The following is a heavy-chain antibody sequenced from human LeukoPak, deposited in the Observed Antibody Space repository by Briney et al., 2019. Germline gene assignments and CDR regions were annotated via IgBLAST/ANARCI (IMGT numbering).Heavy chain of an antibody. V-gene: IGHV4-34*01. CDR3: ARGPGYCSGGSCYSAQPYYFDY. CDR2: INHGGST. Sequence: NPSETLSLTCAVYGGSFSGYYWSWIHQPPGKGREWIGEINHGGSTNYNPSLKCRVTISVDTSKNQFSLKLSSVTAADTAVYYCARGPGYCSGGSCYSAQPYYFDYWGQGTLVTVSS. CDR1: GGSFSGYY. J-gene: IGHJ4*02. D-gene: IGHD2-15*01.